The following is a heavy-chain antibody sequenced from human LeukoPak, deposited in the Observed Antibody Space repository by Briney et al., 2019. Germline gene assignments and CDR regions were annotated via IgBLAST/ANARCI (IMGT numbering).Heavy chain of an antibody. CDR3: ARVAASPGGFFRLDY. J-gene: IGHJ4*02. Sequence: SETLSLTCTVSGGSISSSSYYWGWIRQPPGKGLEWIGSIYYSGSTYYNPSLKSRVTISVDTSKNQFSLKLSSVTAADTAVYYCARVAASPGGFFRLDYWGQGTLVTVSS. V-gene: IGHV4-39*07. D-gene: IGHD2-15*01. CDR2: IYYSGST. CDR1: GGSISSSSYY.